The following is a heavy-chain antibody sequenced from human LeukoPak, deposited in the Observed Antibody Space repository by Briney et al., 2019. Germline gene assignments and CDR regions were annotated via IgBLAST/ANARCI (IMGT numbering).Heavy chain of an antibody. V-gene: IGHV4-39*07. CDR1: GGSISSSTYY. CDR2: IFYSGRT. CDR3: ARDILATSIAAPYY. J-gene: IGHJ4*02. D-gene: IGHD6-13*01. Sequence: PSETLSLTCTVSGGSISSSTYYWGWIRQPPGKGLEWIGSIFYSGRTYYNPSLKSRVTMSVDTSKNQFSLRLSSVNAADTAVHYCARDILATSIAAPYYWGQGTLVTVSS.